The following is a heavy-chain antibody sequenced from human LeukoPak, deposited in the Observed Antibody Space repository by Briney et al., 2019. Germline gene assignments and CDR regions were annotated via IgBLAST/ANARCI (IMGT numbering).Heavy chain of an antibody. CDR3: ARSGYYYVSSGYYEAYYFDY. V-gene: IGHV1-69*04. J-gene: IGHJ4*02. CDR2: IIPILGIA. D-gene: IGHD3-22*01. CDR1: GGTFSSYA. Sequence: GASVKVSCKASGGTFSSYAISWVRQAPGQGLEWMGRIIPILGIANYAQKFQGRVTITADKSTSTAYMELSSLRSEDTAVYYCARSGYYYVSSGYYEAYYFDYWGQGTLVTVSS.